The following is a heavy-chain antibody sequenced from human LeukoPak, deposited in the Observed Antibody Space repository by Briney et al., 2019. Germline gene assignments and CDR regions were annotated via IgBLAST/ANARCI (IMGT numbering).Heavy chain of an antibody. CDR1: GFTFSSNW. Sequence: GGSLRLSCAASGFTFSSNWMSWVRQAPGKGLEWVANIKSDGSEEYYGDSVKGRFTISRDNAKNSLYLQMNSLRVEDTAVYYCARGDLWLGHWGQGSLVTVSS. CDR2: IKSDGSEE. D-gene: IGHD3-10*01. CDR3: ARGDLWLGH. V-gene: IGHV3-7*01. J-gene: IGHJ4*02.